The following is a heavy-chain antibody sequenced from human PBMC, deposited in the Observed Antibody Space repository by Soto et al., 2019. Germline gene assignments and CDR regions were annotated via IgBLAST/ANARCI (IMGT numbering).Heavy chain of an antibody. J-gene: IGHJ5*02. Sequence: SETLSLTCTVSGGSISSSSYYWGWIRQPPGKGLEWIGSIYYSGSTYYNPSLKSRVTISVDTSKNQFSLKLSSVTAADTAVYYCARQKTRSYNWFDPWGQGTLVTVSS. D-gene: IGHD1-26*01. CDR3: ARQKTRSYNWFDP. CDR2: IYYSGST. V-gene: IGHV4-39*01. CDR1: GGSISSSSYY.